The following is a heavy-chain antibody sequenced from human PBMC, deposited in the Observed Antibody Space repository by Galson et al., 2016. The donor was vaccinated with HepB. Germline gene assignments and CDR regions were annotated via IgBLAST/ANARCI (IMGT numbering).Heavy chain of an antibody. D-gene: IGHD2-2*01. CDR2: IHTSGST. J-gene: IGHJ4*02. V-gene: IGHV4-61*02. CDR3: ATGTTGWPD. Sequence: TLSLTCTVSGASISTGVNHWSWIRQPAGRGLEWIGRIHTSGSTNYNPPLKSRVTISVDTSKNQFSLKLSSGIAADTAVYYCATGTTGWPDWGQGTLVTVSS. CDR1: GASISTGVNH.